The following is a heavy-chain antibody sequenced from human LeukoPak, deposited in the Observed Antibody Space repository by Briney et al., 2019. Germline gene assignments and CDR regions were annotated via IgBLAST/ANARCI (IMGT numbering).Heavy chain of an antibody. CDR2: IYASGST. CDR3: ARGGGAYLRFDP. V-gene: IGHV4-4*07. CDR1: GGSISNYY. Sequence: SETLSLTCTISGGSISNYYWSWIRQPARKGLEWIGRIYASGSTNYNPSLKSRVTMSVDTSKNQFSLKLSSVTAADTAVYYCARGGGAYLRFDPWGQGTLVTVSS. J-gene: IGHJ5*01. D-gene: IGHD2/OR15-2a*01.